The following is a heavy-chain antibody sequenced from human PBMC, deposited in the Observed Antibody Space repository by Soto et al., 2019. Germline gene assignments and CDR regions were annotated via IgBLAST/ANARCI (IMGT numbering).Heavy chain of an antibody. Sequence: QVQLVQSGAEVKKPGASVKVSCKASGYTFTGYYMHWVRQAPGQGLEWMGWINPNSGGTNYAQKFQGRVNMTKDTSISTAYMELSRLRSDDTAVYYCARDGRTITPGAYFDYWGQGTLVTVSS. CDR3: ARDGRTITPGAYFDY. V-gene: IGHV1-2*02. CDR2: INPNSGGT. D-gene: IGHD5-12*01. J-gene: IGHJ4*02. CDR1: GYTFTGYY.